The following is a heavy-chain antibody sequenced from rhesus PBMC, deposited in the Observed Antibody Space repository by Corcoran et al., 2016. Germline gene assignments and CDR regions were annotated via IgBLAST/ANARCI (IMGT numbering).Heavy chain of an antibody. Sequence: EVQLVESGGGLVQPGGSLRLSCAASGFTFSNVWMNWVRQAPGKGLGWVASIKSKADGGTADYAASVKGRFTISRDDSKNTLYLQMNSLKTEDTAVYYCTTVVVRSWGQGVLVTVSS. CDR2: IKSKADGGTA. V-gene: IGHV3-30*01. CDR3: TTVVVRS. J-gene: IGHJ4*01. CDR1: GFTFSNVW. D-gene: IGHD2-21*01.